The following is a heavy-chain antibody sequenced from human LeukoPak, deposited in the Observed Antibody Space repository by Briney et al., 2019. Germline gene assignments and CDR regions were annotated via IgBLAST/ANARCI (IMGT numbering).Heavy chain of an antibody. V-gene: IGHV1-18*01. CDR2: ISAYNGNT. CDR1: GYTFTIYG. J-gene: IGHJ4*02. D-gene: IGHD4-23*01. Sequence: ASVTVSFTASGYTFTIYGISWVRQAPGQGLEWMGWISAYNGNTNHAQKLHGRVTMTTDTSTSTAYMELRSLRSDDTAVYYCARVGYGGKEGRGYFDYWGQGTLVTVSS. CDR3: ARVGYGGKEGRGYFDY.